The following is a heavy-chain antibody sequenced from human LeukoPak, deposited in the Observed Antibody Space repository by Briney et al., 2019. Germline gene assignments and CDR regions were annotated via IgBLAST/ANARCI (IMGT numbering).Heavy chain of an antibody. J-gene: IGHJ4*02. CDR2: ITSSSDI. Sequence: GGSLRLSCAASGFIFSSFTMNWVRQAPGKGLEWLSSITSSSDIYYADSVKGRITISRDNARKSLYLQMNSLRAEDTAVYYCARGSRNSGSTHDFDYWGQGTLVTVSS. D-gene: IGHD3-10*01. CDR3: ARGSRNSGSTHDFDY. V-gene: IGHV3-21*01. CDR1: GFIFSSFT.